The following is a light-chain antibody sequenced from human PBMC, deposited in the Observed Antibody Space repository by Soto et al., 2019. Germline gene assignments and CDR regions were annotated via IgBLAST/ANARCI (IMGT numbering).Light chain of an antibody. Sequence: QSVLTQPPSVSAAPGQKVTISCSGTSSNIGNNYVSWYQVLPGTTPKLLLYNNNKRPSGIPDRFSGSKSGTSATLAITGLQTGDEADYYCGTWDGGLSGVVFGGGTKVTVL. CDR1: SSNIGNNY. V-gene: IGLV1-51*01. CDR3: GTWDGGLSGVV. CDR2: NNN. J-gene: IGLJ2*01.